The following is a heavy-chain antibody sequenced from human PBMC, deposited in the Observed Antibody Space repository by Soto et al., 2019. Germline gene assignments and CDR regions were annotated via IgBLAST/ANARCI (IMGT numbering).Heavy chain of an antibody. CDR3: ARGIPAATGAYYYYGMDV. J-gene: IGHJ6*02. CDR1: GYTFTSYY. CDR2: INPSGGST. D-gene: IGHD2-2*01. V-gene: IGHV1-46*01. Sequence: ASVKVSCKASGYTFTSYYMHWVRQAPGQGLEWMGIINPSGGSTSYAQKFQGRVTMTRDTSTSTVYMELSSLRSEDTAVYYCARGIPAATGAYYYYGMDVWGQGTTVTVSS.